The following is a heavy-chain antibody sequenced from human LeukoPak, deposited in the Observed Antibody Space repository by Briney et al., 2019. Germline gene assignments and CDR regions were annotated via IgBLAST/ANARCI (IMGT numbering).Heavy chain of an antibody. Sequence: SETLSLTCTVSGGSISSHSWNWIRQPPGKGLEWIAYIYVSGSTNYNPALKSRVTISVDTSKNQFSLKLSSVTAADTAVYYCAREGGTGAFDIWGQGTMVTVSP. CDR2: IYVSGST. D-gene: IGHD1-14*01. CDR1: GGSISSHS. CDR3: AREGGTGAFDI. J-gene: IGHJ3*02. V-gene: IGHV4-59*11.